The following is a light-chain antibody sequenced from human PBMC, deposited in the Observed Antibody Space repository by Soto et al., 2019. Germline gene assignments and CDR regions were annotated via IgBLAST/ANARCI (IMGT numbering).Light chain of an antibody. J-gene: IGLJ1*01. CDR1: SSNIGAGYD. V-gene: IGLV1-40*01. Sequence: QSALTQPPSVSGAPGQRVTISCTGSSSNIGAGYDVHWYQQLPGTAPKPLIYGNSNRPSGVPDRFSGSKSRTSASLAITGLQAEDEADYYCQSYDSSLSGVFGTGTKVTVL. CDR3: QSYDSSLSGV. CDR2: GNS.